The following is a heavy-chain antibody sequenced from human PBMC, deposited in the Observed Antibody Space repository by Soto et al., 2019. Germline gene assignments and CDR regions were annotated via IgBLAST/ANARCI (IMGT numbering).Heavy chain of an antibody. J-gene: IGHJ5*02. CDR3: ARSRRPMIVVVIGLDP. V-gene: IGHV1-18*01. CDR2: ISAYNGNT. D-gene: IGHD3-22*01. CDR1: GYTFTSYA. Sequence: GASVKVSCKASGYTFTSYAIGWVRQAPGQGLEWMGWISAYNGNTNYAQKLQGRVTMTTDTSTSTAYMELRNLRSDDTAVYYCARSRRPMIVVVIGLDPWGQGTLVTVSS.